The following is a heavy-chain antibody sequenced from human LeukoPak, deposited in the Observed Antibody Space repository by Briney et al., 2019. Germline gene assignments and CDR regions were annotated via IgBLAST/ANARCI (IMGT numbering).Heavy chain of an antibody. D-gene: IGHD3-22*01. CDR3: ARGGHYDSSGYTFFY. CDR2: IYSGGST. V-gene: IGHV3-53*01. Sequence: PGGSLRLSCAASGFTVSTNYMGWVRQAPGKELEWVSVIYSGGSTYYADSVKGRFTISRDNSKNTLYLQMNSLRAEDTAVYYCARGGHYDSSGYTFFYWGQGTLVTVSS. J-gene: IGHJ4*02. CDR1: GFTVSTNY.